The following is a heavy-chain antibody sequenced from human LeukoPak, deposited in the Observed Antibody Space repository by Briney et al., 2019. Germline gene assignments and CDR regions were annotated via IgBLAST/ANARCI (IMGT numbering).Heavy chain of an antibody. V-gene: IGHV3-11*04. CDR2: ISSSGSTI. Sequence: GGSLRLSCAASGFTFSDYYMSWIRQAPGKGLEWVSYISSSGSTIYYADSVKGRFTISRDNAKDSLYLQMNSLRAEDTAVYYCARDAYYDSSGYYGHWGQGTLVTVSS. CDR3: ARDAYYDSSGYYGH. D-gene: IGHD3-22*01. CDR1: GFTFSDYY. J-gene: IGHJ4*02.